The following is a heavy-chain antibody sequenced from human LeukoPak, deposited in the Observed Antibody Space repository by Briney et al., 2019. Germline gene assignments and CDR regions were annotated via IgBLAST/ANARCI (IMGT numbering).Heavy chain of an antibody. D-gene: IGHD3-22*01. CDR1: GYTFTGYY. CDR2: INPNSGGT. V-gene: IGHV1-2*02. J-gene: IGHJ4*02. CDR3: AREYYYDSSGRDY. Sequence: GASVKVSCKASGYTFTGYYMHWVRQAPGRGLEWMGWINPNSGGTNYAQKFQGRVTMTRDTSISTAYMELSRLRSDDTAVYYCAREYYYDSSGRDYWGQGTLVTVSS.